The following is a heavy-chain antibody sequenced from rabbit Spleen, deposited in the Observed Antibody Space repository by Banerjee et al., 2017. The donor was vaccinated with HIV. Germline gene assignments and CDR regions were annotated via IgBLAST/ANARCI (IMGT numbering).Heavy chain of an antibody. CDR3: ARDLVAVIGWNFNL. CDR2: INIATGKS. V-gene: IGHV1S45*01. J-gene: IGHJ4*01. Sequence: QEQMKETGGGLVQPEGSLTLTCKASGVSFSDKDVMCWVRQAPGKGLEWITCINIATGKSVYASWVSGRFIMSRTSSTTVTLQMTSLTAADTATYFCARDLVAVIGWNFNLWGPGTLVTVS. CDR1: GVSFSDKDV. D-gene: IGHD1-1*01.